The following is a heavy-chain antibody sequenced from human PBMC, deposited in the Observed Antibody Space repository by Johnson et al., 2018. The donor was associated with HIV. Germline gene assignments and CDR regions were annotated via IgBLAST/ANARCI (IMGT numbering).Heavy chain of an antibody. CDR3: LIRDAVDI. V-gene: IGHV3-53*01. CDR1: GFTVSSNY. Sequence: VQLVEYGGGLIQPGGSLRLSCAASGFTVSSNYMSWVRQAPGKGLEWVSVIYSCGSTYYADSVKGRFTISRDNSKNTLYLQMNSLRAEDTAVYYCLIRDAVDIWGQWTMVTVSS. CDR2: IYSCGST. J-gene: IGHJ3*02. D-gene: IGHD2-8*01.